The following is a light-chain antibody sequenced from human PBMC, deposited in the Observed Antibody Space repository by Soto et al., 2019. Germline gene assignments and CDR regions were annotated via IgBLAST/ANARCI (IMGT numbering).Light chain of an antibody. CDR3: QQYNNWPPLT. Sequence: EILMTQSPATLYVSAGERATLSCRASQSVSSNLAWYQQKVGQAPRLLIYGASIRATGIPTRFSGSGSGTEFTLTISSLQSEDFAIYFCQQYNNWPPLTFGGGTKVEIK. V-gene: IGKV3D-15*01. J-gene: IGKJ4*01. CDR2: GAS. CDR1: QSVSSN.